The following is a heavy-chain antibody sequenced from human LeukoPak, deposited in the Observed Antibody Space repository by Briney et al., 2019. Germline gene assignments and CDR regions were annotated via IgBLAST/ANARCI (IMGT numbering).Heavy chain of an antibody. D-gene: IGHD3-10*01. J-gene: IGHJ5*02. CDR1: GGSISSGGYF. Sequence: PSQTLSLTCTVSGGSISSGGYFWSWIRQPPGKGLEWVGYIYHTGSAFYNPSLKSRVSISVDRSKNQFSLKLTSVTAADTAVYYCARSWHGSGTLDWFDPWGQGTLVTVSS. V-gene: IGHV4-30-2*01. CDR3: ARSWHGSGTLDWFDP. CDR2: IYHTGSA.